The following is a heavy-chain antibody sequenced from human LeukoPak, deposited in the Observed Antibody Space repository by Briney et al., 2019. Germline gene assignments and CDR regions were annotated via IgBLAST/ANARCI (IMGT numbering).Heavy chain of an antibody. Sequence: GGSLRLSCAASGFTFSLYWMSWVRQAPGKGLEWVANINQDEGEKYYVDSVKGRFTISGDNAKNSLYLQLNSLRAEDTAVYYCARSEAKSTVDYWGQGTLVTVSS. V-gene: IGHV3-7*01. D-gene: IGHD4/OR15-4a*01. CDR3: ARSEAKSTVDY. J-gene: IGHJ4*02. CDR1: GFTFSLYW. CDR2: INQDEGEK.